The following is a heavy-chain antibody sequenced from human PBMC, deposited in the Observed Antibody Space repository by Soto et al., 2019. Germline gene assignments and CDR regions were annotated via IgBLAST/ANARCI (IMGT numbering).Heavy chain of an antibody. J-gene: IGHJ3*02. Sequence: VASVKVSCKVSGYTLTELSMHWVRQAPGKGLEWMGGFDPEDGETIYAQKFQGRVTMTEDTSTDTAYMELSSLRSEDTAVYYCATKGPYSSGWRQNVFDIWGQGTTVTVSS. CDR2: FDPEDGET. V-gene: IGHV1-24*01. CDR1: GYTLTELS. D-gene: IGHD6-19*01. CDR3: ATKGPYSSGWRQNVFDI.